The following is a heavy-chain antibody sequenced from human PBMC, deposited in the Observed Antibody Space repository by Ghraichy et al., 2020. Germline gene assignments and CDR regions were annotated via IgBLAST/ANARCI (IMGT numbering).Heavy chain of an antibody. CDR2: ISSSSSTI. CDR1: GFTFSSYS. V-gene: IGHV3-48*01. D-gene: IGHD6-13*01. Sequence: LSLTCAASGFTFSSYSMNWVRQAPGKGLEWVSYISSSSSTIYYADSVKGRFTISRDNAKNSLYLQMNSLRAEDTAVYYCAEGSGIAAARGAFDIWGQGTMVTVSS. CDR3: AEGSGIAAARGAFDI. J-gene: IGHJ3*02.